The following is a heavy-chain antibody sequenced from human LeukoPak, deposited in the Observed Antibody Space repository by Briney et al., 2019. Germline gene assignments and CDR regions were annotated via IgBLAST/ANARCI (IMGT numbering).Heavy chain of an antibody. V-gene: IGHV4-39*06. CDR3: ARDFYPRGSYPYYFDY. D-gene: IGHD1-26*01. CDR1: GGSISSSSYY. J-gene: IGHJ4*02. CDR2: IYYSGST. Sequence: PSETLSLTCTVSGGSISSSSYYWGWIRQPPGKGLEWIGSIYYSGSTYYNPSLKSRVTISVDTSKNQFPLKLSSVTAADTAVYYCARDFYPRGSYPYYFDYWGQGTLVTVSS.